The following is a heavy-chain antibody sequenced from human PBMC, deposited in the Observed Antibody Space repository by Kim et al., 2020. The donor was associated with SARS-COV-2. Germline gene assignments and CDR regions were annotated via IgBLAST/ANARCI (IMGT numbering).Heavy chain of an antibody. Sequence: YSQKFQGRVAMPRDTAASTAYMELSSVRSEDTAVYYCARDGSGSSNWFDPWGQGTLVTVSS. V-gene: IGHV1-3*01. J-gene: IGHJ5*02. D-gene: IGHD3-10*01. CDR3: ARDGSGSSNWFDP.